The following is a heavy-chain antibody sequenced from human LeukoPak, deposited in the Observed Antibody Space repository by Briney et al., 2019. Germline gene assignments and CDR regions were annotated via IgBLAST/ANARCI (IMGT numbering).Heavy chain of an antibody. CDR1: GLTFSNAW. CDR3: TTDILYGGASFDP. D-gene: IGHD3-10*01. V-gene: IGHV3-15*04. J-gene: IGHJ5*02. Sequence: PGGSLRLSCAASGLTFSNAWMNWVRQTPGKGLEWVGRIESKTDGGTTDYAAPVKGRFTISRVDSKNTLYLQMNSLKTEDTAVYYCTTDILYGGASFDPWGQGTLVTVSS. CDR2: IESKTDGGTT.